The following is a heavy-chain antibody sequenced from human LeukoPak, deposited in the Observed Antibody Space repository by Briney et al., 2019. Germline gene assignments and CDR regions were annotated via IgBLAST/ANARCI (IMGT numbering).Heavy chain of an antibody. CDR1: GFTFSSYA. J-gene: IGHJ3*02. D-gene: IGHD3-10*01. V-gene: IGHV3-23*01. Sequence: GGSLRLSCAASGFTFSSYAMSWVRQAPGKGLEWVSVISGSGGSTYYADSVKGRFTISRDNSKNTLYLQMNSLRAEDTAVYYCAKCMVRGVIITRGAFDIWGQGTMVTVSS. CDR3: AKCMVRGVIITRGAFDI. CDR2: ISGSGGST.